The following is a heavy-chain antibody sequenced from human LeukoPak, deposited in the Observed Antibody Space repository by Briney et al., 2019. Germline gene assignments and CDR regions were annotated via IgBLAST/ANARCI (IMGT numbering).Heavy chain of an antibody. J-gene: IGHJ4*02. Sequence: ESGPTLVNPTQTLTLTCTFSGFSLRNTGVAVAWIRQPPGKALEWLAVSYWNNDMSYSPSLKSRLTITKDTSKNQVVLIMTNMDPLDTGTYYCAHKGRGSGSYTMWGQGTLVTVSS. D-gene: IGHD3-10*01. CDR3: AHKGRGSGSYTM. CDR1: GFSLRNTGVA. V-gene: IGHV2-5*01. CDR2: SYWNNDM.